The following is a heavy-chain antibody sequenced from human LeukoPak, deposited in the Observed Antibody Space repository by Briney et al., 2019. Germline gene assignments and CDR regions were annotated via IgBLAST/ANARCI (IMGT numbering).Heavy chain of an antibody. V-gene: IGHV1-8*01. CDR1: GYTFTSYD. D-gene: IGHD3-10*01. CDR3: ARGVVTMVRGVITFWFDP. CDR2: MNPNSGNT. Sequence: GASVKVSCKASGYTFTSYDINWVRQATGQGLEWMGWMNPNSGNTGYAQKFQGRVTMTRNPSIRTAYMELSSLRSEDTAVYYCARGVVTMVRGVITFWFDPWGQGTLVTVSS. J-gene: IGHJ5*02.